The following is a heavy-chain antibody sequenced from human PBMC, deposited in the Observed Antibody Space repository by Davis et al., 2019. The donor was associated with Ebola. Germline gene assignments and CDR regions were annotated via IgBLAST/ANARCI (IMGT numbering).Heavy chain of an antibody. Sequence: GSLRLSCTVSGGSVSSGSYYWSWIRQPPGKGLEWIGYIYYSGSTNYNPSLKSRVTISVDTSKNQFSLKLSSVTAADTAVYYCARRRNGGWYAIDYWGQGTLVTVS. CDR1: GGSVSSGSYY. CDR3: ARRRNGGWYAIDY. D-gene: IGHD6-19*01. CDR2: IYYSGST. V-gene: IGHV4-61*01. J-gene: IGHJ4*02.